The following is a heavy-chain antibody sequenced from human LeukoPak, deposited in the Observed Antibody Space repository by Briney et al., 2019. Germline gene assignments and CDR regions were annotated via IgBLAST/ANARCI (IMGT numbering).Heavy chain of an antibody. J-gene: IGHJ4*02. Sequence: PSETPFLTCTVSGGSISSYYWSWIRQHPGKGLKWIGYINYSGSTNYNPSLKSRVTMSVDTSKKKFSLKQSSMTAADTAMYYCSTEGVEDYVYSDHSGQRSLVTASS. CDR2: INYSGST. D-gene: IGHD4-17*01. CDR1: GGSISSYY. V-gene: IGHV4-59*01. CDR3: STEGVEDYVYSDH.